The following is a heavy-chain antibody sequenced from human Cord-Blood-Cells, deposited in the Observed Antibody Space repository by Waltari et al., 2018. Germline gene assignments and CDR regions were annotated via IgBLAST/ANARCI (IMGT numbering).Heavy chain of an antibody. CDR3: ASGSYYYYYYGMDV. CDR2: INPNIGGT. Sequence: QVQLVQSGAEVKKHGASVKVSCKAYGYTFSAYHMHWVRPGPGQGLEWMGWINPNIGGTNYAQKFQGWVTMTRDTSISTAYMELSRLRSDDTAVYYCASGSYYYYYYGMDVWGQGTTVTVSS. V-gene: IGHV1-2*04. CDR1: GYTFSAYH. D-gene: IGHD1-26*01. J-gene: IGHJ6*02.